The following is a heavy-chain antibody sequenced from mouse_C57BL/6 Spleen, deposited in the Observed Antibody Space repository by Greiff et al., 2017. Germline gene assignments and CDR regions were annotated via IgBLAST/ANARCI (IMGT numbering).Heavy chain of an antibody. Sequence: DVMLVESGGDLVKPGGSLKLSCAASGFTFSSYGMSWVRQTPDKRLEWVATISSGGSYTYYPDSVKGRFTISRDNAKNTLYLQMSSLKSEDTAMYYCARHAEGPGISLCAYWGQGTLVTVSA. CDR1: GFTFSSYG. V-gene: IGHV5-6*02. D-gene: IGHD4-1*01. J-gene: IGHJ3*01. CDR2: ISSGGSYT. CDR3: ARHAEGPGISLCAY.